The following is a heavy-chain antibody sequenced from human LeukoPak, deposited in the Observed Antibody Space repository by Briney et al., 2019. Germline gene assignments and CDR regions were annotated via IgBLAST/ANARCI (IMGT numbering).Heavy chain of an antibody. CDR3: ARAAREYCGGDCYPYYYYYYIDV. Sequence: PGGSLRLSCAASGFTVSSNYMSWVRQAPGKGLEWVSVIYSGGSTYYADSVKGRFTISRDNSKNTLYLQMNSLRAEDTAVYYCARAAREYCGGDCYPYYYYYYIDVWGKGTTVTVSS. D-gene: IGHD2-21*02. J-gene: IGHJ6*03. CDR2: IYSGGST. CDR1: GFTVSSNY. V-gene: IGHV3-53*01.